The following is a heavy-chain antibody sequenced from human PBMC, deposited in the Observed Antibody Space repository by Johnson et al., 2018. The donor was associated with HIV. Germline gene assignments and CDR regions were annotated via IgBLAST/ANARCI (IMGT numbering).Heavy chain of an antibody. D-gene: IGHD6-13*01. CDR2: ISYDGSNK. CDR1: GFTFSSYG. V-gene: IGHV3-30*03. Sequence: QVQVVESGGGVVQPGRSLRLSCAASGFTFSSYGMHWVRQAPGKGLEWVAVISYDGSNKYYADSVKGRFTISRDNSKNTLYLQMNSLRAEDTAVSYCARIAAAGTNDAFDIWGQGTMVTVSS. J-gene: IGHJ3*02. CDR3: ARIAAAGTNDAFDI.